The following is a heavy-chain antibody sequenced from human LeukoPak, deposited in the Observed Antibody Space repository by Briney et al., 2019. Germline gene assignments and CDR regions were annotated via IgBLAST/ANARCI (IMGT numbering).Heavy chain of an antibody. J-gene: IGHJ4*02. CDR3: AREARATFDY. CDR1: GFSFSNYW. CDR2: IKQDGSEK. V-gene: IGHV3-7*01. D-gene: IGHD5-12*01. Sequence: GGALRLSCAASGFSFSNYWMSWVRQAPAKGLEGVASIKQDGSEKHYVDSVKGRFTISKDNAKNALYLQMSSLRAEDTAVYYCAREARATFDYWGQGTVVTVSS.